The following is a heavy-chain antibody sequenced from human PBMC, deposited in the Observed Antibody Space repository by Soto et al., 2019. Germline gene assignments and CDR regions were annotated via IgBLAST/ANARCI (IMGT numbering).Heavy chain of an antibody. CDR3: ARDDVLCDGGRCYGVPLYV. D-gene: IGHD2-15*01. CDR2: IQSGGPT. CDR1: GFTVSSKY. V-gene: IGHV3-66*01. Sequence: GGSLRLSCAASGFTVSSKYMSWVRQAPGKGLEWVSLIQSGGPTYYADSVKGRFTISRDTSENTVHLQMDSLRAEDTAVYYCARDDVLCDGGRCYGVPLYVWAKGTTVTVSS. J-gene: IGHJ6*04.